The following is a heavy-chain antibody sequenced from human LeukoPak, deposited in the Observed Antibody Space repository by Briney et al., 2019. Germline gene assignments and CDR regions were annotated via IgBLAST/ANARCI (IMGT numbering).Heavy chain of an antibody. J-gene: IGHJ5*02. D-gene: IGHD3-22*01. CDR2: IYYSGST. V-gene: IGHV4-30-4*08. CDR3: ARDSGYDSSGTFDP. Sequence: SETLSLTCTVSGGSISSGDYYWSWIRQPPGKGLEWIGYIYYSGSTYYNPSLKSRVTISVDTSKNQFSLKLSSVTAADTAVYYCARDSGYDSSGTFDPWGQGTLVTVSS. CDR1: GGSISSGDYY.